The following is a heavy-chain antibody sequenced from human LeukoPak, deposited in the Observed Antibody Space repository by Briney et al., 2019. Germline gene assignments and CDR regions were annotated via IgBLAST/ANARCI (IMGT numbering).Heavy chain of an antibody. CDR1: GYTFTSYD. Sequence: GASVKVSCKASGYTFTSYDINWVRQATGQGLEWMGWMNPNSGNTGYAQKFQGRVTMTRNTSISTAYMELSSLRSEDTAVYYCARGREYSSSWYYYYYYYYVDVWGKGTTVTVSS. CDR2: MNPNSGNT. CDR3: ARGREYSSSWYYYYYYYYVDV. D-gene: IGHD6-13*01. J-gene: IGHJ6*03. V-gene: IGHV1-8*01.